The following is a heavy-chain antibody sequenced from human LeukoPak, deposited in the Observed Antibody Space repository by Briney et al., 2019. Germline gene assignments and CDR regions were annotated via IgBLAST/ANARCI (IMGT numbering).Heavy chain of an antibody. D-gene: IGHD2-2*01. CDR3: ARGPPIVVVPAAEYGMDV. J-gene: IGHJ6*02. Sequence: SETLSLTCAVYGGSFSGYYWSWIRQPPGKGLEWIGEINHSGSTNYNPSLKSRVAISVDTSKNQFSLKLSSVTAADTAVYYRARGPPIVVVPAAEYGMDVWGQGTTVTVSS. CDR1: GGSFSGYY. V-gene: IGHV4-34*01. CDR2: INHSGST.